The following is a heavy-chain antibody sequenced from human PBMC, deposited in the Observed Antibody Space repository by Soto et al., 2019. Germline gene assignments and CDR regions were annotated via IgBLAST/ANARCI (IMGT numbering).Heavy chain of an antibody. CDR2: ISGSGGST. D-gene: IGHD5-12*01. CDR1: GFTFSSYA. CDR3: ANVRGATYAIDY. Sequence: EVQLLESGGGLVQPGGSLRLSCAASGFTFSSYAMSWVRQAPGKGLEWVSAISGSGGSTYYADSVKGRFTISRDNSKNTLYLQMNSLRAEDTAVYYCANVRGATYAIDYWGQGTLVTVSS. V-gene: IGHV3-23*01. J-gene: IGHJ4*02.